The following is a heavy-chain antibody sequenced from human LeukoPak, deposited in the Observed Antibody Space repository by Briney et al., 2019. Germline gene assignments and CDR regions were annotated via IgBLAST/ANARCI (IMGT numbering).Heavy chain of an antibody. D-gene: IGHD3-22*01. J-gene: IGHJ4*02. V-gene: IGHV1-2*06. Sequence: ASVKVSYKASGYTFTGYYMHWVRQAPGQGLEWMGRINPNSGGTNYAQKFQGRVTMTRDTSISTAYMELSRLRSDDTAVYYCARGFDYYESSGPGRDYWGQGTLVTVSS. CDR3: ARGFDYYESSGPGRDY. CDR1: GYTFTGYY. CDR2: INPNSGGT.